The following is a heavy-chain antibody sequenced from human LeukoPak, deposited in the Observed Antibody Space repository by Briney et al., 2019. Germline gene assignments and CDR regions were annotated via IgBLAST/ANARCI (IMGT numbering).Heavy chain of an antibody. Sequence: ASVKVSCKASGYTFTNYVIHWVRQAPGQRLEWMGWIHTGNGNTEYSQKFQGRVTFTRDTSTSTVYMELSSLRSEDTAVYYCAGVFYFWGIPYDWFDPWGQGTLVTVSS. CDR2: IHTGNGNT. D-gene: IGHD3-16*01. J-gene: IGHJ5*02. CDR3: AGVFYFWGIPYDWFDP. V-gene: IGHV1-3*04. CDR1: GYTFTNYV.